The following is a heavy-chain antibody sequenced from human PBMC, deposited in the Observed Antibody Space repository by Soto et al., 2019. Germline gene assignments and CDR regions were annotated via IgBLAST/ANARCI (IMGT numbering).Heavy chain of an antibody. CDR3: AREVIVVVPAAINWFDP. Sequence: QVQLQESGPELVKPSQTLSLTCTVSGGSISSGDYYWSWIRQPPGKGLEWIGYIYYIGSTYYNPSLKSRVTISVDTSKNQFSLKLSSVTAADTAVYYCAREVIVVVPAAINWFDPWGQGTLVTVSS. CDR1: GGSISSGDYY. CDR2: IYYIGST. D-gene: IGHD2-2*01. V-gene: IGHV4-30-4*01. J-gene: IGHJ5*02.